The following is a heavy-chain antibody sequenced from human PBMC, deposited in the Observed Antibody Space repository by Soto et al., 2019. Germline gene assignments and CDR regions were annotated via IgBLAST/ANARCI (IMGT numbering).Heavy chain of an antibody. J-gene: IGHJ5*02. CDR2: IYYSGST. CDR1: GGSISSGGYY. V-gene: IGHV4-31*03. CDR3: ARDLSYGSGSYYYNWFDP. D-gene: IGHD3-10*01. Sequence: SETLSLTCTVSGGSISSGGYYWGWIRQHPGKGLEWIGYIYYSGSTYYNPSLKSRVTISVDTSKNQFSLKLSSVTAADTAVYYCARDLSYGSGSYYYNWFDPWGQGTLVTVSS.